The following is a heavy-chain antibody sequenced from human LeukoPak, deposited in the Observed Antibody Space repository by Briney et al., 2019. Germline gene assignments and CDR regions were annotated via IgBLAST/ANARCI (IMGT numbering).Heavy chain of an antibody. CDR3: AKEYYDFWSGYPHDY. CDR2: ISGSGGST. V-gene: IGHV3-23*01. J-gene: IGHJ4*02. D-gene: IGHD3-3*01. CDR1: GFAFSSYA. Sequence: GGSLRLSCAASGFAFSSYAMSWVRQAPGKGLEWVSAISGSGGSTYYADSVKGRFTISRDNSKNTLYLQMNSLRAEDTAVYYCAKEYYDFWSGYPHDYWGQGTLVTVSS.